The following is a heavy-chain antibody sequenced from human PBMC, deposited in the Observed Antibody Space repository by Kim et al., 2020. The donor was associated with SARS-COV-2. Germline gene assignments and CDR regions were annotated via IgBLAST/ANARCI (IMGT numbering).Heavy chain of an antibody. CDR3: ARLEVGALDY. Sequence: STYYADSGKGRCTSSRDNSKNTLYLQMNSLRAEDTAVYYCARLEVGALDYWGQGTLVTVSS. D-gene: IGHD1-26*01. CDR2: ST. V-gene: IGHV3-53*01. J-gene: IGHJ4*02.